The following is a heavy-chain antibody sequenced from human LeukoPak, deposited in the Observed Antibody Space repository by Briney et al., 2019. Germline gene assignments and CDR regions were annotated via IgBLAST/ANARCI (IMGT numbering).Heavy chain of an antibody. CDR3: ARGVSPRARRTYYYYYMDV. CDR1: GYTFTSYD. J-gene: IGHJ6*03. CDR2: MNPNSGNT. V-gene: IGHV1-8*01. Sequence: ASVKVSCKASGYTFTSYDINWVRQATGQGLEWMGWMNPNSGNTGYAQKFQGRVTMTRNTSISTAYMELSSLRSEDTAVYYCARGVSPRARRTYYYYYMDVWGKGTTVTISS.